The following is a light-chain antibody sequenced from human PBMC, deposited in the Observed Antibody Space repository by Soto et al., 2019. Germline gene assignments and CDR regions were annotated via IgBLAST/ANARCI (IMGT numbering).Light chain of an antibody. V-gene: IGKV1-5*03. J-gene: IGKJ1*01. CDR2: KAS. Sequence: DIQMTQSPSTLSASVGDRVTITCRASQSISSWLAWYQQKPGKAPKLLIYKASSLESGVPSRFSGSESGTEFTLTISSLQPDDFATYYCQQYNSSPTFGQGTKVEIK. CDR1: QSISSW. CDR3: QQYNSSPT.